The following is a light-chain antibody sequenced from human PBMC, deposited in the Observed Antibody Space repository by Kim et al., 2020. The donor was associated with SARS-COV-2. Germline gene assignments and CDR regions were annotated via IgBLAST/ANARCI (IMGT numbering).Light chain of an antibody. CDR1: RSVSTN. J-gene: IGKJ1*01. V-gene: IGKV3-15*01. CDR2: EAS. CDR3: QQYNNFRT. Sequence: SLSTEEKATLSCRASRSVSTNLVWSQQRPGQAPRLLINEASTRATGIPARFSGSGSGTEFTLTISSLQSEDFAVYYCQQYNNFRTFGQGTKVDIK.